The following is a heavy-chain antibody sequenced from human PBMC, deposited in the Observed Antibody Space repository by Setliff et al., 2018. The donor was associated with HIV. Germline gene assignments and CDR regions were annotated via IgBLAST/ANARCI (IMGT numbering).Heavy chain of an antibody. CDR3: ASDPLRIGYCSSTSCPHRMDV. Sequence: SETLSLTCTVSSDSIRFYCWTWIRQPPGKGLEWIGNVYYTGSTNYNPSLKSRITISIDTSKSQFSLKLTSVAAADTAVYYCASDPLRIGYCSSTSCPHRMDVWGKGTTVTVSS. D-gene: IGHD2-2*01. J-gene: IGHJ6*04. CDR2: VYYTGST. CDR1: SDSIRFYC. V-gene: IGHV4-59*01.